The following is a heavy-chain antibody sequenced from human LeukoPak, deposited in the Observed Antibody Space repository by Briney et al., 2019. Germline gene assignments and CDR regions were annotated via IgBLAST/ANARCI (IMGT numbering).Heavy chain of an antibody. CDR1: GGSFSGYY. Sequence: SETLSLTCAVYGGSFSGYYWSWIRQPPGKGLEWIGEINHSGTTYYNPSLKSRVTISVDTSKNQFSLKLSSVTAADTAVYYCARDRRIVVVAPFYYFDYWGQGTPVTVSS. CDR2: INHSGTT. J-gene: IGHJ4*02. D-gene: IGHD2-15*01. V-gene: IGHV4-34*01. CDR3: ARDRRIVVVAPFYYFDY.